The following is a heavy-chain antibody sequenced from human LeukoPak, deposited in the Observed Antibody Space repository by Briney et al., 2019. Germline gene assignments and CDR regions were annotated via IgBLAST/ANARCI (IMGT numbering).Heavy chain of an antibody. V-gene: IGHV1-18*01. J-gene: IGHJ5*02. CDR2: ISVYYGNR. Sequence: ASVKVSCKASGDTFTNYGINWVRQAPGQGLEWMGWISVYYGNRNYAQNFQGRVTMTTDTYTSTAYMEVRSLRADDTAVYYCARTGSDYGDYNWFDPWGQGTQVTVSS. CDR1: GDTFTNYG. D-gene: IGHD4-17*01. CDR3: ARTGSDYGDYNWFDP.